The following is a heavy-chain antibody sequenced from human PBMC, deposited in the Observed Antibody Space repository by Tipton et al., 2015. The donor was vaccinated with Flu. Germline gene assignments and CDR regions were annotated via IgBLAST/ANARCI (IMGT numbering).Heavy chain of an antibody. CDR3: ARRDFSNYVSEPKNWFDP. J-gene: IGHJ5*02. CDR1: GDPISSRYY. V-gene: IGHV4-38-2*01. CDR2: INPNGNA. D-gene: IGHD4-11*01. Sequence: TLSLTCAVSGDPISSRYYWAWIRQPPGRGLEWIGNINPNGNAYHNPSLKSRVTISVDRSKNRFSLKVSSMTAADTAVYYCARRDFSNYVSEPKNWFDPWGQGTLVTVSS.